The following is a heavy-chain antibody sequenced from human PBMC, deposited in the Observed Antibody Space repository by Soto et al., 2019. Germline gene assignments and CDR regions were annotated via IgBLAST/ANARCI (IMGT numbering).Heavy chain of an antibody. J-gene: IGHJ6*03. Sequence: SETLSLTCAVYGGSFSGYYWSWIRQPPGKGLEWIGEINHSGSTNYNPSLKSRVTISVDTSKNQFSLKLSSVTAADTAVYYCARGVGTMGRGVITNGYYDYYMDVWGKGTTVTVSS. CDR2: INHSGST. V-gene: IGHV4-34*01. D-gene: IGHD3-10*01. CDR3: ARGVGTMGRGVITNGYYDYYMDV. CDR1: GGSFSGYY.